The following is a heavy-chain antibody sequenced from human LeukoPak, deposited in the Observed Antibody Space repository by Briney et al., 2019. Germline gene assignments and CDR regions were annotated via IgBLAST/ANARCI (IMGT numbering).Heavy chain of an antibody. V-gene: IGHV3-11*05. CDR2: ISSSSNFT. CDR1: GFTSNDYY. CDR3: ARARQTGPGYYFDY. J-gene: IGHJ4*02. Sequence: PGGSLRLSCAASGFTSNDYYMTWIRQAPGKGLGWVSYISSSSNFTTNADSVKGRFTVSRDSAKNSLSLQTNSLRAEDTAVYYCARARQTGPGYYFDYWGQGTLVTVSS. D-gene: IGHD7-27*01.